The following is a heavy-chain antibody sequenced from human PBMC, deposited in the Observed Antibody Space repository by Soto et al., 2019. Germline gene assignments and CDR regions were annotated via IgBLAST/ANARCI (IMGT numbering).Heavy chain of an antibody. V-gene: IGHV1-2*04. D-gene: IGHD2-15*01. CDR2: INPNSGGT. CDR3: ARTSYCSGGSCLNYYYGMDV. Sequence: ASVKVSCKASGYTFTGYYMHWVRQAPGQGLEWVGWINPNSGGTNYAQKFQGWVTMTRDTSISTAYMELSRLRSDDTAVYYCARTSYCSGGSCLNYYYGMDVWAQGTTVTVSS. J-gene: IGHJ6*02. CDR1: GYTFTGYY.